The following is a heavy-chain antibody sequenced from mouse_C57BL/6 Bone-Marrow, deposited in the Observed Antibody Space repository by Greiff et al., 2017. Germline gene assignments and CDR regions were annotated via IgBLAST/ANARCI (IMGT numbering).Heavy chain of an antibody. CDR3: ARTPITTVVYWYFDV. D-gene: IGHD1-1*01. CDR2: IFPGSGST. Sequence: QVQLQQSGPELVKPGASVKISCKASGYTFTDYYINWVKQRPGQGLEWIGWIFPGSGSTYYNEKFKGKATLTVDKSSSTAYMLLSSLTSEDSAVYFCARTPITTVVYWYFDVWCTGTTVTVSS. V-gene: IGHV1-75*01. J-gene: IGHJ1*03. CDR1: GYTFTDYY.